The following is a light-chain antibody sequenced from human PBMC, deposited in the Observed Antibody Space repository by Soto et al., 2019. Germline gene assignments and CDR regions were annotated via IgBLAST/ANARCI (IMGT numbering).Light chain of an antibody. CDR3: QQYVASPYT. CDR1: QSINSRS. Sequence: DIVFTQSPGTLSFCPVERATLSCGASQSINSRSLAWYQQKPGQAPRLLIYDASSRATGIPDRFSASGSGTDFTLTISSLEPEDFAVYYCQQYVASPYTFGQGTKVDIK. CDR2: DAS. J-gene: IGKJ2*01. V-gene: IGKV3-20*01.